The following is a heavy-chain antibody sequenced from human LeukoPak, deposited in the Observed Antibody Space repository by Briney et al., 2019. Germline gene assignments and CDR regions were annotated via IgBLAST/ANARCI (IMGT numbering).Heavy chain of an antibody. Sequence: PGGSLRLSCAASGFTFSSYGMHWVRQAPGKGLEWVAVISYDGSNKYYADSVKGRFTISRDNSKNTLYLQMNSLRAEDTAVYYCAKDELRFLVWLLSRMDVWGQGTTVTVSS. D-gene: IGHD3-3*01. CDR3: AKDELRFLVWLLSRMDV. CDR2: ISYDGSNK. J-gene: IGHJ6*02. CDR1: GFTFSSYG. V-gene: IGHV3-30*18.